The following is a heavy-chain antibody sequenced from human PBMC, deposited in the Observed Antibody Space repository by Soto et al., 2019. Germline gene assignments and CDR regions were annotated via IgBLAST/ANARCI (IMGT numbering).Heavy chain of an antibody. CDR2: ISYDGSNK. D-gene: IGHD5-18*01. Sequence: QVQLVESGGGVVQPGRSLRLSCAASGFTFSSYAMHWVRQAPGKGLEWVAVISYDGSNKYYADSVKGRFTISRDNSKNXWYLQMNSLRAEDTAVYYCARDPLWGTAMVLWYFDLWGRGTLVTVSS. V-gene: IGHV3-30-3*01. CDR1: GFTFSSYA. CDR3: ARDPLWGTAMVLWYFDL. J-gene: IGHJ2*01.